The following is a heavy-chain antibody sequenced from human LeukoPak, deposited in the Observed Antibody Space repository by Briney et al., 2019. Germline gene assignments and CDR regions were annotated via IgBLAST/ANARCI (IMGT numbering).Heavy chain of an antibody. D-gene: IGHD2-2*01. CDR2: IRDGGSNK. Sequence: PGGSLRLSCAASGFTSSNYGMHWVRQAPGKGLEWVAFIRDGGSNKYYADSVKGRFTISRDNSKNTLYLQMNSLRAEDTAVYYCAKVYCSSTSCYPIYYYYYMDVWGKGTTVTVSS. V-gene: IGHV3-30*02. CDR1: GFTSSNYG. J-gene: IGHJ6*03. CDR3: AKVYCSSTSCYPIYYYYYMDV.